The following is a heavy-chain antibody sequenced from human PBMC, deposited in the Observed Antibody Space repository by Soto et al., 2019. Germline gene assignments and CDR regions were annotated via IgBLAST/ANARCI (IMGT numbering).Heavy chain of an antibody. CDR3: ARDGKGRGSSWYDRNYYNYYYMDV. V-gene: IGHV3-11*01. CDR1: GFTFSDHY. D-gene: IGHD6-13*01. CDR2: ISTNSGTM. Sequence: QVQLVESGGGLVKPGGSLRLSCAASGFTFSDHYMSWIRQAPGKGLEWVSFISTNSGTMYYAHSVKGRFTISRDNAKNSLFLQMNSLRAEDTAVYYCARDGKGRGSSWYDRNYYNYYYMDVWGKGTTVTVSS. J-gene: IGHJ6*03.